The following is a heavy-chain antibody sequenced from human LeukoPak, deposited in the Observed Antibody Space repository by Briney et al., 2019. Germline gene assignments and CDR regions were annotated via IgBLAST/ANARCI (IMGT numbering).Heavy chain of an antibody. V-gene: IGHV3-30*18. J-gene: IGHJ4*02. D-gene: IGHD2-21*02. CDR2: ISYDGSNK. Sequence: GGSLRLSCAASGLTFSTYAMSWVRQAPGKGLEWVAIISYDGSNKFYADSVKGRFTTSRDNSKNTLYLQMNSLRAEDTAVYYCAKVAKGNIVVVTALDYWGQGTLVTVSS. CDR3: AKVAKGNIVVVTALDY. CDR1: GLTFSTYA.